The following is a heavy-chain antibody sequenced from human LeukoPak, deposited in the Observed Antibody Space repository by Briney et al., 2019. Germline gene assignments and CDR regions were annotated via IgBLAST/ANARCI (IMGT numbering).Heavy chain of an antibody. CDR3: AKDRLGGPYFFHY. CDR1: GFTFSSYG. D-gene: IGHD3-16*01. CDR2: IRYDGSNK. V-gene: IGHV3-30*02. J-gene: IGHJ4*02. Sequence: PGGSLRLSCAASGFTFSSYGMHWVRQAPGKGLEWVAFIRYDGSNKYYADSVKGRFTISRDNSKNTLYLQINSLRAEDTAVYFCAKDRLGGPYFFHYWGQGTLVTVSS.